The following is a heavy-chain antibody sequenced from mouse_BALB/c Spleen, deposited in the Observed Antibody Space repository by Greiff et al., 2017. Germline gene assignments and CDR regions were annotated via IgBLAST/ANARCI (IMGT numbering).Heavy chain of an antibody. V-gene: IGHV1S81*02. Sequence: QVQLKQPGAELVKPGASVKLSCKASGYTFTSYWMHWVKQRPGQGLEWIGEINPSNGRTNYNEKFKSKATLTVDKSSSTAYMQLSSLTSEDSAVYYCATFYDGYWAYWGQGTLVTVSA. CDR1: GYTFTSYW. J-gene: IGHJ3*01. D-gene: IGHD2-3*01. CDR3: ATFYDGYWAY. CDR2: INPSNGRT.